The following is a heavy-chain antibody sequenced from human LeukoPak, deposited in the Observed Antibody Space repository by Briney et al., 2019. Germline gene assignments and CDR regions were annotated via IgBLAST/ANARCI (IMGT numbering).Heavy chain of an antibody. Sequence: GGSLRLSCAASGFTFSNAWMSWVRQAPGKGLEWVGRIKSKTDGGTTDYAAPVKGRFTISRDDSKNTLYLQMNSLKTEDTAVYYCTTDWGDYGYFDYWGQGTLVTVSS. CDR1: GFTFSNAW. D-gene: IGHD4-17*01. V-gene: IGHV3-15*01. CDR2: IKSKTDGGTT. J-gene: IGHJ4*02. CDR3: TTDWGDYGYFDY.